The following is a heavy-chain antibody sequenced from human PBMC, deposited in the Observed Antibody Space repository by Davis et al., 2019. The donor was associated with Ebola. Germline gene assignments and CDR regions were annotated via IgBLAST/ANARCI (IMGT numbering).Heavy chain of an antibody. D-gene: IGHD3-22*01. V-gene: IGHV4-39*01. CDR2: FSYGANT. CDR1: GGSVSSRSYY. J-gene: IGHJ5*02. Sequence: GSLRLSCTASGGSVSSRSYYWGWLRQPPGKGLEWVGRFSYGANTHYYNPSPRSRLTISVDTSGNQFSLKLISATAADTAVYYCARVEDSGYSTWGQGTLVIVSS. CDR3: ARVEDSGYST.